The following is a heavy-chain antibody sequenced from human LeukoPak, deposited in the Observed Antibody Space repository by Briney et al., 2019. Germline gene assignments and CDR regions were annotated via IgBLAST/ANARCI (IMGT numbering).Heavy chain of an antibody. CDR3: ARGYCSSTSCRNRGVWFDP. CDR2: INHSGST. Sequence: SETLSLTCAVYGGSFSGYYWSWIRQPPGKGLEWIGEINHSGSTNYNPSLKSRVTISVDTSKNQFSLKLSSVTAADTAVYYCARGYCSSTSCRNRGVWFDPWGRGTLVTVSS. D-gene: IGHD2-2*01. CDR1: GGSFSGYY. V-gene: IGHV4-34*01. J-gene: IGHJ5*02.